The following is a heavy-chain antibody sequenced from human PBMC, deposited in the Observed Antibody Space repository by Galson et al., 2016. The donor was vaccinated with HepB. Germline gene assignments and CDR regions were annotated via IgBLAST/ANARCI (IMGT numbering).Heavy chain of an antibody. Sequence: SLRLSCAASGFTFSSYAMSWVRQAPGKGLEWVSSISHSSSGAYYADSVKGRFTISRDNSNNTLYLQMNSLRAEDTAVYYCAKVRPSTIISINALDYWGQGILVSASS. CDR3: AKVRPSTIISINALDY. CDR2: ISHSSSGA. V-gene: IGHV3-23*01. J-gene: IGHJ4*02. CDR1: GFTFSSYA. D-gene: IGHD3-3*02.